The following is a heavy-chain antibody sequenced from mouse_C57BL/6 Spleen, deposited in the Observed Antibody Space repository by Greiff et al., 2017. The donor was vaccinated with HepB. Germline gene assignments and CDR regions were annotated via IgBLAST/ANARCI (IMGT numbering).Heavy chain of an antibody. CDR1: GYTFTSYW. J-gene: IGHJ4*01. V-gene: IGHV1-50*01. CDR2: IDPSDSYT. CDR3: ARSGDYEDAMDY. Sequence: VQLQQSGAELVKPGASVKLSCKASGYTFTSYWMQWVKQRPGQGLEWIGEIDPSDSYTNYNQKFKGKATLTVDTSSSTAYMQLSSLTSEDSAVYYCARSGDYEDAMDYWGQGTSVTVSS. D-gene: IGHD2-4*01.